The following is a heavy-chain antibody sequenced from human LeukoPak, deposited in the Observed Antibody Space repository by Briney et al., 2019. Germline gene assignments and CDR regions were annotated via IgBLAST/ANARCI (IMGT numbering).Heavy chain of an antibody. CDR1: GFTFSSRDW. CDR2: IRDSAYRT. D-gene: IGHD1-7*01. CDR3: AIPEWGELPARFDY. Sequence: GGSLRLSCVASGFTFSSRDWMTWVRQAPGKGLEWVSSIRDSAYRTYYADSVKGRFTISRDNSKNTLYLQMNSLRAEDTAVYYCAIPEWGELPARFDYWGQGTLVTVSS. J-gene: IGHJ4*02. V-gene: IGHV3-23*01.